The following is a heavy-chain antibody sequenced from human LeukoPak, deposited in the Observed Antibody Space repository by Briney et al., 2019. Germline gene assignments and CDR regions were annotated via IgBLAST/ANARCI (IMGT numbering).Heavy chain of an antibody. CDR1: GFTVSSNY. CDR2: IYSGGSP. CDR3: ASAKTPNPHNYDDSSGYYYPGY. V-gene: IGHV3-66*02. Sequence: GVSLRLSCAASGFTVSSNYMSWVRQAPGKGLEWVSVIYSGGSPYYADSVKGRFTISRDNSKNTLYLQMNSLRAEDTAVYYCASAKTPNPHNYDDSSGYYYPGYWGQGTLVTVSS. D-gene: IGHD3-22*01. J-gene: IGHJ4*02.